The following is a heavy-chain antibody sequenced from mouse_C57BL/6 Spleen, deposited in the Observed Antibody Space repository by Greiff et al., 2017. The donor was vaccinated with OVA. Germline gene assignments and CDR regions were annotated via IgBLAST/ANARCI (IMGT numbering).Heavy chain of an antibody. V-gene: IGHV1-15*01. CDR1: GYTFTDYE. Sequence: QVQLQQSGAELVRPGASVTLSCQASGYTFTDYEMHWVKQTPVHGLEWIGAIDPETGGTAYHQKFKGQAILTADQSSSTAYMELRSLTSEDSAVYYCTRYITTVVPFDYWGQGTTLTVSS. CDR3: TRYITTVVPFDY. CDR2: IDPETGGT. J-gene: IGHJ2*01. D-gene: IGHD1-1*01.